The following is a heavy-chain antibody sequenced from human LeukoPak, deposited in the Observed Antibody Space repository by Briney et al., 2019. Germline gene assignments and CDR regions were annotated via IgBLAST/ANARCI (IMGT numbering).Heavy chain of an antibody. J-gene: IGHJ6*02. CDR3: AKELYHTEDHSKGHGLDV. CDR1: GFTFDRYA. V-gene: IGHV3-23*01. Sequence: GGSLRLSCAASGFTFDRYAMSWVRQAPGKGLEWVSTISGRSRGTWYADSVKGRITISRDNFKNTLYLQVSSLRAEDTAVYYCAKELYHTEDHSKGHGLDVWGQGTTVTVSS. CDR2: ISGRSRGT. D-gene: IGHD2-2*02.